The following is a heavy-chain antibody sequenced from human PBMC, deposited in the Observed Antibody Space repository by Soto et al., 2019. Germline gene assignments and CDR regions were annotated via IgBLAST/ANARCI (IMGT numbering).Heavy chain of an antibody. Sequence: QVQLVQSGAEVKKPGASVKVSCKASGYTFTSYGISWVRQAPGQGLEWGGWMSAYNGNTKYAQKLQGRVTIATDTSTSTIYMELRSLRSDDTALYYCAGDGELEVAYFDWLSREGYYYDMDVWGQGTTVTVSS. CDR2: MSAYNGNT. CDR1: GYTFTSYG. J-gene: IGHJ6*02. D-gene: IGHD3-9*01. V-gene: IGHV1-18*04. CDR3: AGDGELEVAYFDWLSREGYYYDMDV.